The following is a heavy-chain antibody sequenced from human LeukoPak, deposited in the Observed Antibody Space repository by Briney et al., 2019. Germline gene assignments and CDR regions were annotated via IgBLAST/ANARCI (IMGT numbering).Heavy chain of an antibody. V-gene: IGHV3-66*01. CDR3: TTDRTYYDYVWGSYRPYYFDY. CDR1: GFTVSSNY. J-gene: IGHJ4*02. D-gene: IGHD3-16*02. CDR2: IYSGGST. Sequence: PGGSLRLSCAASGFTVSSNYMSWVRQAPGKGLEWVSVIYSGGSTYYADSVKGRFTISRDNSKNTLYLQMNSLKTEDTAVYYCTTDRTYYDYVWGSYRPYYFDYWGQGTLVTVSS.